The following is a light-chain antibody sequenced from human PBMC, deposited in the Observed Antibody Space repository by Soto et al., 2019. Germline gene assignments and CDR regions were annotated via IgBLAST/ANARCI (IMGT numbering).Light chain of an antibody. CDR1: SSNIGAAYD. CDR2: DDN. V-gene: IGLV1-40*01. J-gene: IGLJ1*01. Sequence: QSVLTQPPSVSGAPGQRVAISCAGSSSNIGAAYDLHWYQHLPGAAPKLLIYDDNNRPSGVPDRFSGSRSGTSASLAITGLQAEDEADYYCQSFDSALSAYVFGTGTKLTVL. CDR3: QSFDSALSAYV.